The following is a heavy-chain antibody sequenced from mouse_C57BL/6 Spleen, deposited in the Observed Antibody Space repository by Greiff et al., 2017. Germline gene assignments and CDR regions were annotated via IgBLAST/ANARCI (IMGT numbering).Heavy chain of an antibody. J-gene: IGHJ4*01. Sequence: QVQLKQSGPELVKPGASVKISCKASGYAFSSSWMNWVKQRPGKGLEWIGRIYPGDGDTNYNGKFKGKATLTADKSSSTAYMQLSSLTSEDSAVYFCAPSKGAIYYAMDYWGQGTSVTVSS. CDR1: GYAFSSSW. CDR3: APSKGAIYYAMDY. V-gene: IGHV1-82*01. D-gene: IGHD3-1*01. CDR2: IYPGDGDT.